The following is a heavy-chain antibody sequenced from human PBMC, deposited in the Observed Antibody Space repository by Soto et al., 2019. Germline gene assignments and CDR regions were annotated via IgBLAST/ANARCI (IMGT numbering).Heavy chain of an antibody. CDR2: IKSKTDGGTT. D-gene: IGHD3-3*01. CDR1: GFTFSNAW. V-gene: IGHV3-15*07. CDR3: TTDTPYYDFWSGYSKSKYYYYYGMDV. J-gene: IGHJ6*02. Sequence: GGSLRLSCAASGFTFSNAWMNWVRQAPGKGLEWVGRIKSKTDGGTTDYAAPVKGRFTISRDDSKNTLYLQMNSLKTEDTAVYYCTTDTPYYDFWSGYSKSKYYYYYGMDVWGQGTTVTVSS.